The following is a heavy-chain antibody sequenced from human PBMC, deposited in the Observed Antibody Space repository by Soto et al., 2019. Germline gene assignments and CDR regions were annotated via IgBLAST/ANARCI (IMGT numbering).Heavy chain of an antibody. CDR3: AGYNWNYYFDP. V-gene: IGHV4-61*01. D-gene: IGHD1-7*01. CDR1: GGSVRDGSYY. Sequence: QVQLQESGPGLVKPSETLSLICTVSGGSVRDGSYYWAWLRQPPGKGLEWIGHIYHSGNTIYNPSLKSRVTISIDTSKSQFSLNLNSMTAADTAVYYCAGYNWNYYFDPWGQGTLVTVSS. CDR2: IYHSGNT. J-gene: IGHJ5*02.